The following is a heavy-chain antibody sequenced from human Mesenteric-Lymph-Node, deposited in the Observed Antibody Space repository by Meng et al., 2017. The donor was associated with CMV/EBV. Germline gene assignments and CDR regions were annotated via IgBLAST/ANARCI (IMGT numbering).Heavy chain of an antibody. Sequence: LRLSCTVSGYSISSDYYWSWIRQPPGKGLEWIGYIYYSGSTYYNPSLKSRVTISVDTSKNQFSLKLSSVTAADTAVYYCARGTHLTENSGYSTYYFDYWGQGTLVTVSS. CDR3: ARGTHLTENSGYSTYYFDY. V-gene: IGHV4-30-4*08. CDR1: GYSISSDYY. CDR2: IYYSGST. D-gene: IGHD3-3*01. J-gene: IGHJ4*02.